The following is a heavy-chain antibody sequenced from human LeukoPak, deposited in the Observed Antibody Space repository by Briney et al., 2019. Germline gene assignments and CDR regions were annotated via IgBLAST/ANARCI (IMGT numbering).Heavy chain of an antibody. Sequence: GGSLRLSCTVSGFTLSSYEMSWIRQAPGRGLEWVSSIDYSGGTYYADSVKGRFTISRDNSKNTLYLQMNSLRAEDTAVYYCAKDITAMGDYWGQGTLVTVSS. CDR2: IDYSGGT. V-gene: IGHV3-23*01. CDR1: GFTLSSYE. CDR3: AKDITAMGDY. J-gene: IGHJ4*02. D-gene: IGHD5-18*01.